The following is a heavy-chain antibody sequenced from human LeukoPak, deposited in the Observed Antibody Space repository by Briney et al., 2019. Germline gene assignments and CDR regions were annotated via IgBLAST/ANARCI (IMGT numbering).Heavy chain of an antibody. Sequence: SETLSLTCAVCGGSFSGYYWSWIRQPPGKGLEWIGEINHSGSTNYNPPLKSRVTISVDTSKNQFSLKLSSVTAADTAVYYCARRSKIAVSDYWGQGTLVTVSS. CDR3: ARRSKIAVSDY. CDR2: INHSGST. D-gene: IGHD6-19*01. J-gene: IGHJ4*02. CDR1: GGSFSGYY. V-gene: IGHV4-34*01.